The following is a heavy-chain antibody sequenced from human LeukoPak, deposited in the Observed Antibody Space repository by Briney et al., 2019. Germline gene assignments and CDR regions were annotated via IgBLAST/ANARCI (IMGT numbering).Heavy chain of an antibody. CDR3: ARGPPDRADI. D-gene: IGHD3-16*02. CDR1: GASISPSY. J-gene: IGHJ3*02. V-gene: IGHV4-59*01. CDR2: IYNSGTT. Sequence: SETLSLTCSVSGASISPSYWSWLRQPPGRGLEWIGYIYNSGTTNYHTSLASRVTISLDTSKNQFSLRLSSVSAVDTAVYYCARGPPDRADIWGQGTMVTVSS.